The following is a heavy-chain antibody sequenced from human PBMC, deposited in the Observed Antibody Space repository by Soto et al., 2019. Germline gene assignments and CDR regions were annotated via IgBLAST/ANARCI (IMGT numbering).Heavy chain of an antibody. CDR2: IYYSGTT. D-gene: IGHD5-18*01. Sequence: SETLSLTCTVSGGSISSEGYYWSWFRQLPGKGLEWIGDIYYSGTTYHNPSLRSRLTISGDASKNQFSLKLSSVTAADTALYYCARGRGYSYGPYYFDYWGQGTLVNVSS. V-gene: IGHV4-31*03. J-gene: IGHJ4*02. CDR3: ARGRGYSYGPYYFDY. CDR1: GGSISSEGYY.